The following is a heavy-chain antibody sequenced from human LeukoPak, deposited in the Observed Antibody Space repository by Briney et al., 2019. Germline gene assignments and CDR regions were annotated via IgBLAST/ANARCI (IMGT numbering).Heavy chain of an antibody. CDR2: MNPNGGNT. D-gene: IGHD3-3*01. V-gene: IGHV1-8*01. CDR1: GYTFTSYD. CDR3: ARGRFYDFWSGYYAGNWYDP. Sequence: ASVKVSCKASGYTFTSYDINWVRQATGQGLEWMGWMNPNGGNTGYAQKFQGRVTMTRNTSISTAYMELSSLRSEDTAVYYCARGRFYDFWSGYYAGNWYDPWGQGTLVTVSS. J-gene: IGHJ5*02.